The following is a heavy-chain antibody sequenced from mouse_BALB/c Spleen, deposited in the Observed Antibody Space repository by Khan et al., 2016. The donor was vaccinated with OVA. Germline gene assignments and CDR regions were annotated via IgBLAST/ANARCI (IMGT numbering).Heavy chain of an antibody. CDR2: INPNTDNT. J-gene: IGHJ3*01. CDR3: ARGYEFLAY. Sequence: VQLKESGPDLVKTGASVTISCKASGYSFTAYYMNWVKLRPGKSLVCIGRINPNTDNTNYNPTFTGKAILTVDTSSSTAYMELRSLTSEDSAVYFCARGYEFLAYGGQGTLVTVSA. CDR1: GYSFTAYY. D-gene: IGHD2-14*01. V-gene: IGHV1-26*01.